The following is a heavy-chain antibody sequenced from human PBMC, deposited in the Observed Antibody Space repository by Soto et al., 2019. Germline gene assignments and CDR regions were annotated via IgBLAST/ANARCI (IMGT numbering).Heavy chain of an antibody. CDR3: ARDSGFSSSWYWFDP. D-gene: IGHD6-13*01. J-gene: IGHJ5*02. CDR2: IIPILGIA. CDR1: GGTFSSYT. V-gene: IGHV1-69*08. Sequence: QVQLVQSGAEVKKPGSSVKVSCKASGGTFSSYTISWVRQAPGQGLEWMGRIIPILGIANYAQKFQGRVTIXXDXSXSTAYMELSSLRSEDTAVYYCARDSGFSSSWYWFDPWGQGTLVTVSS.